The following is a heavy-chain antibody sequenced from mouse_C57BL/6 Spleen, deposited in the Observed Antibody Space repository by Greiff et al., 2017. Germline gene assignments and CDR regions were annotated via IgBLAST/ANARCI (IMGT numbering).Heavy chain of an antibody. Sequence: QVQLQQPGAELVMPGASVKLSCKASGYTFTSYWMHWVKQRPGQGLEWIGEIDPSDSYTNYNQKFKGKSTLTVDKSSSTAYMQLSSLTSEDSAVYYCARSYGNYDYFDYWGQGTTLTVSS. CDR2: IDPSDSYT. CDR3: ARSYGNYDYFDY. CDR1: GYTFTSYW. J-gene: IGHJ2*01. V-gene: IGHV1-69*01. D-gene: IGHD2-1*01.